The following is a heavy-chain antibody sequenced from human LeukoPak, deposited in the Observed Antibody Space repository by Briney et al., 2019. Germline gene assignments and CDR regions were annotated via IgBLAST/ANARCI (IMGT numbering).Heavy chain of an antibody. Sequence: GGSLRLSCAASGFTFSSYSMNWVRQAPGKGLEWVSSISSSSSYIYYADSVKGRFTISRDNAKNSLYLQMNSLRAEDTAVYYCARTLPGGIAAAGTGDYWGQGTLVTVSS. V-gene: IGHV3-21*01. CDR1: GFTFSSYS. D-gene: IGHD6-13*01. CDR2: ISSSSSYI. CDR3: ARTLPGGIAAAGTGDY. J-gene: IGHJ4*02.